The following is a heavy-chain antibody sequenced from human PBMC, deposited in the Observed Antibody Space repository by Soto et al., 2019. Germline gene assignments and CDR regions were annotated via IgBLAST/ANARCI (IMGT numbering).Heavy chain of an antibody. CDR3: ARGRGWATAARFFVYGIEV. CDR1: GGSFSGYY. V-gene: IGHV4-34*01. CDR2: NNHSGST. Sequence: SETLSLTCAVYGGSFSGYYWSWIRQPPGKGLEGIGENNHSGSTNYNPSLKSRVTISVDTSKNQFSLELSSVTAADPAVDYCARGRGWATAARFFVYGIEVWGQGTTVTVSS. J-gene: IGHJ6*02. D-gene: IGHD6-6*01.